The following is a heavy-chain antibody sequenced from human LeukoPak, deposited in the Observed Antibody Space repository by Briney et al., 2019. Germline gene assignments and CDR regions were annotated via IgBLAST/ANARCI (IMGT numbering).Heavy chain of an antibody. CDR1: GFTFSSYS. J-gene: IGHJ3*02. Sequence: GGSLRLSCAASGFTFSSYSMNWVRQAPGKGLEWVSYISSSSSTIYYADSVKGRFTISRDNAKNSLYLQMNSLRAEDTAVYYCARDLGFLEWLLKRRVAFDIWDQGTMVTVSS. CDR3: ARDLGFLEWLLKRRVAFDI. V-gene: IGHV3-48*01. D-gene: IGHD3-3*02. CDR2: ISSSSSTI.